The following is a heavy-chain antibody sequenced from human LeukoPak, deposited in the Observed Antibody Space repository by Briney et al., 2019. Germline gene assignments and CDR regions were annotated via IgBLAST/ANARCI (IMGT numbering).Heavy chain of an antibody. CDR2: IYHSGST. CDR1: GYSISSGYY. CDR3: AHTTTVTMGFDY. V-gene: IGHV4-38-2*02. Sequence: SETLSLTCTVSGYSISSGYYWGWIRQPPGKGLEWIGSIYHSGSTYYNPSLKSRVTISVDTSKNHFSLKLNSVTAADTAVYYCAHTTTVTMGFDYWGQGTLVTVSS. D-gene: IGHD4-17*01. J-gene: IGHJ4*02.